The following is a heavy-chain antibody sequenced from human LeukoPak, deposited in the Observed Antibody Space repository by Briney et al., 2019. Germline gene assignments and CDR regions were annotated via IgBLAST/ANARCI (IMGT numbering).Heavy chain of an antibody. CDR3: ARANFLYCSSSTCLFDY. V-gene: IGHV1-2*02. CDR2: INPNDGDT. D-gene: IGHD2-2*01. Sequence: ASVKVSCKASGYTFTDYYMHWVRQAPGQGFEWMGWINPNDGDTNYAQKFQGRVTMTGDTSIGTAHMEVSRLRSDDTAVYYCARANFLYCSSSTCLFDYWGQGTLVTVSS. CDR1: GYTFTDYY. J-gene: IGHJ4*02.